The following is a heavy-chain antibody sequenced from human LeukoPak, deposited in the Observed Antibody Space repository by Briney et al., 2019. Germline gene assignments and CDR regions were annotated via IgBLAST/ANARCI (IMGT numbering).Heavy chain of an antibody. D-gene: IGHD2-15*01. CDR2: INQDGSEK. Sequence: GGSLRLSCAASGFTFSSYWMTWVRQAPGKGREWVANINQDGSEKYYGDSVKGRFFISRDNDKNSVYLQMNSLRAEDTAVYYCAREPREVAGAFDIWGQGTMVTVSS. J-gene: IGHJ3*02. CDR3: AREPREVAGAFDI. CDR1: GFTFSSYW. V-gene: IGHV3-7*01.